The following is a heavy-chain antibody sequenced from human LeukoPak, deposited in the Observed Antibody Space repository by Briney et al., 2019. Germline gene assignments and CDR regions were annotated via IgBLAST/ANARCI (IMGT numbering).Heavy chain of an antibody. Sequence: PGGSLRLSCAASGFTFSNYWMHWVRQAPGKGLVGVSHINSDGSSTNYADSVKGRFTIFRDNAKNTLYLQMNSLRAEDTAVYYCALLVDTAYPPLDYWGQGTLVTVSS. V-gene: IGHV3-74*01. J-gene: IGHJ4*02. CDR1: GFTFSNYW. CDR3: ALLVDTAYPPLDY. D-gene: IGHD5-18*01. CDR2: INSDGSST.